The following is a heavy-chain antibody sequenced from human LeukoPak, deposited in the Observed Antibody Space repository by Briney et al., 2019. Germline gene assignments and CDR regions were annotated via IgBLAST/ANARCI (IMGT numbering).Heavy chain of an antibody. CDR3: SRNGGGGWIVHFDY. CDR2: IYYSERT. Sequence: SQTLSLTCTLSGGSISSGGYYCRWVRQHPGRGLEWSVYIYYSERTYSNPSLKSRRTISVDTSKNQFSLKLISVTAADAAVYYCSRNGGGGWIVHFDYWVQGTVVTVSS. D-gene: IGHD5-12*01. J-gene: IGHJ4*02. V-gene: IGHV4-31*03. CDR1: GGSISSGGYY.